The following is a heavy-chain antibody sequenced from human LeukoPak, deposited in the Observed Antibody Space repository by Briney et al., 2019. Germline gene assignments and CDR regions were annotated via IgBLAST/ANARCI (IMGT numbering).Heavy chain of an antibody. D-gene: IGHD2-2*01. J-gene: IGHJ6*03. Sequence: GGSLRLSCAASGFTFSGYYMSWIRQAPGKGLEWVSYISSSGSTIYYADSVKGRFTISRDNAKNSLYLQMNSLRAEDTAVYYCDADVGAGPAAIYYYYMDVWGKGSTVTVSS. CDR2: ISSSGSTI. V-gene: IGHV3-11*01. CDR3: DADVGAGPAAIYYYYMDV. CDR1: GFTFSGYY.